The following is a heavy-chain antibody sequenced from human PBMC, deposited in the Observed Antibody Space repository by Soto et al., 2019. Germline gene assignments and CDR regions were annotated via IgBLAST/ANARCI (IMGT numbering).Heavy chain of an antibody. CDR1: GGSITSSSYY. D-gene: IGHD3-10*01. J-gene: IGHJ4*02. Sequence: SETLSLTCTVSGGSITSSSYYWGWIRQPPGKGLEWIGTIYYSGSTYYNPSLKSRVTISVDRSKNQFSLKLSSVTAADTAVYYSARARITMVRGVSSPFDYWGQGTLVTSPQ. CDR3: ARARITMVRGVSSPFDY. CDR2: IYYSGST. V-gene: IGHV4-39*07.